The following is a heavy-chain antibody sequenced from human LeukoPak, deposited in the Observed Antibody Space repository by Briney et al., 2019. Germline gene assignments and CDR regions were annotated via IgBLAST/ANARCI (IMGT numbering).Heavy chain of an antibody. CDR2: IRGSGDST. J-gene: IGHJ4*02. CDR3: AKRFRGTSGLYYFDS. D-gene: IGHD2/OR15-2a*01. Sequence: PGGSLRVSCSASGFTFSTYAMSWVRQPPGKGLEWVSAIRGSGDSTYYAESVKGRFTISRDNSKNTLYLQMNSPRAEDTAVYYCAKRFRGTSGLYYFDSWGQGTLVTVSS. CDR1: GFTFSTYA. V-gene: IGHV3-23*01.